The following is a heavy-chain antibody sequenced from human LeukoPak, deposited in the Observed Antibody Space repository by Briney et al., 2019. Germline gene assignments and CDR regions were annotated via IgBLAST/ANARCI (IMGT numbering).Heavy chain of an antibody. CDR3: ARMNDYDGDFDY. D-gene: IGHD4-23*01. J-gene: IGHJ4*02. Sequence: GGSLRLSCAASGFTVSSNYMSWVRQAPGKGLEWVSVIYSGGSTYYADSVKGRFTISRDNSKNTLYLQMNSLRAEDTAVYYCARMNDYDGDFDYWGQGTLVTVSS. CDR1: GFTVSSNY. V-gene: IGHV3-53*01. CDR2: IYSGGST.